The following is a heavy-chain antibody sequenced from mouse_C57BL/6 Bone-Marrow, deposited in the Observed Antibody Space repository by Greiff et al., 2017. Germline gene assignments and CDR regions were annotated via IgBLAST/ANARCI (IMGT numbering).Heavy chain of an antibody. CDR1: GYTFTDYY. CDR2: IGPGSGST. CDR3: ARHYDYDGGYFDY. J-gene: IGHJ2*01. D-gene: IGHD2-4*01. V-gene: IGHV1-77*01. Sequence: QVQLKESGAELVKPGASVQISCKASGYTFTDYYINWVKQRPGPGLEWIGNIGPGSGSTYYNEKFKGKATLTADTSSSTAYMQLSSLTSEDSAVDFCARHYDYDGGYFDYWGQGTTLTVSS.